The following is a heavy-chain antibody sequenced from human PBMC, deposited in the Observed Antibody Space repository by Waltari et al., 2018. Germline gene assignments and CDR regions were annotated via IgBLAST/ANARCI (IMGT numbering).Heavy chain of an antibody. CDR3: ARDFPQYSSRRKEPYYFDY. CDR2: ISAYNGNT. Sequence: QVQLVQSGAEVKKPGASVKVSCKASGYTFTSYGISWVRQAPGQGLEWMGWISAYNGNTNYAQKLQGRVTMTTDTTTSTAYMELRSLRADDTAVYYCARDFPQYSSRRKEPYYFDYWGQGTLVTVSS. V-gene: IGHV1-18*01. D-gene: IGHD6-13*01. J-gene: IGHJ4*02. CDR1: GYTFTSYG.